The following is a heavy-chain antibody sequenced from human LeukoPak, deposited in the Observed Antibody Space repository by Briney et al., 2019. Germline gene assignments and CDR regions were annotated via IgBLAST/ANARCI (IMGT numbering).Heavy chain of an antibody. J-gene: IGHJ5*02. CDR3: ASRPPYESSGPMISA. D-gene: IGHD3-22*01. CDR2: ISYEGSNK. Sequence: GRSLRLSCAASGFPFSSYAMHWVRQAPGKGLEWVAVISYEGSNKFYGDSVKGRFTISRDTSKNTLYLQMNSLRAEDTAVYYCASRPPYESSGPMISACGQATLVTVSS. CDR1: GFPFSSYA. V-gene: IGHV3-30-3*01.